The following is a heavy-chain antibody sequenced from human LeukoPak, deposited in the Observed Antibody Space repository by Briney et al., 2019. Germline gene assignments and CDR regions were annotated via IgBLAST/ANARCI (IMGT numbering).Heavy chain of an antibody. CDR3: ARRTTAEVGTSINWFDP. V-gene: IGHV1-2*02. CDR2: IRPNSGGT. CDR1: GYTFTNYY. D-gene: IGHD1-1*01. J-gene: IGHJ5*02. Sequence: ASVKVSCKASGYTFTNYYIHWVRQAPGQGLEWMGWIRPNSGGTNYAQKLQGSVTMTRDTSITTAYMELSRLTSDDTAVYFCARRTTAEVGTSINWFDPWGQGTLVTVSS.